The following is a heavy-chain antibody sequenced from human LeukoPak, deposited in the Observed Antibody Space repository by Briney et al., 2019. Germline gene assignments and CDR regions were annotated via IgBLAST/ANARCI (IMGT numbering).Heavy chain of an antibody. J-gene: IGHJ3*01. CDR2: IFPGGGVT. CDR1: GYTFTNYP. Sequence: ASVKGSCKASGYTFTNYPKHWVRQAPGQGLEWMGVIFPGGGVTGYAQKFQGRVTVTRDTSTRTVYMELSSLRSDDTAMYYCAREHPDYHGFDFWGQGTTVSVSS. V-gene: IGHV1-46*01. CDR3: AREHPDYHGFDF. D-gene: IGHD4-11*01.